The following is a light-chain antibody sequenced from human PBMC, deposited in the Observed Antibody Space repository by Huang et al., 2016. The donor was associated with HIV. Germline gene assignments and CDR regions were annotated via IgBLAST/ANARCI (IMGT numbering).Light chain of an antibody. Sequence: EIVLTQSPSTLSVSPGERATLSCRASQSINTNLAWYQQNYGQAPRLLISGASTRASGIPARFSGSGSRTEFTLTISSLQSEDFAVYYCQQYSHWPQTFGQGTKVEIK. CDR1: QSINTN. CDR3: QQYSHWPQT. V-gene: IGKV3-15*01. CDR2: GAS. J-gene: IGKJ1*01.